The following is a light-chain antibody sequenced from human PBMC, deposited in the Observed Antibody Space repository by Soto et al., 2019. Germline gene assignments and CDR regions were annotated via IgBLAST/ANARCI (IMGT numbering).Light chain of an antibody. V-gene: IGLV2-14*01. Sequence: QSVLTQPASVSGSPGQSITISCTGTSRDVGNYNCVSWYQQHPGKAPKLMIYGVSNRPSGVSNRFSGSKSGNTASLTISGLQAEDEADYYCSSYTTSSTLVFGTGTKVTVL. CDR3: SSYTTSSTLV. CDR1: SRDVGNYNC. CDR2: GVS. J-gene: IGLJ1*01.